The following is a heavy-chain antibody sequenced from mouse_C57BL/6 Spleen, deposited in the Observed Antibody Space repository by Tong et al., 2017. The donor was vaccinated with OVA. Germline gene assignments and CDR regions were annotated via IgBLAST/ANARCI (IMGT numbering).Heavy chain of an antibody. D-gene: IGHD1-1*02. V-gene: IGHV14-3*02. CDR1: GFNIKDTY. CDR2: IDPANGNT. CDR3: ARSNYGGYFDV. Sequence: EVQLQESGAELVKPGASVKLSCTASGFNIKDTYMHWVKQRPEQGLEWIGRIDPANGNTKYDPKFQGKATITADTSANTAYLQLSSLTSEDTAVYYCARSNYGGYFDVRGAGTTVTVSS. J-gene: IGHJ1*01.